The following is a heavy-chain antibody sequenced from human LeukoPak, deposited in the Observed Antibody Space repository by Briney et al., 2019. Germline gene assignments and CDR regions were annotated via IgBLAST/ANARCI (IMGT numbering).Heavy chain of an antibody. J-gene: IGHJ3*02. CDR3: AKIRGYSYTYRGGFDI. Sequence: PGGSLRLSCAASGFTFSSYAMSWVGRAPGRGLGGFPGFSVSGGSTSYADSVKGRFTISRDNSKNTLYLQMNSLRAEDTAVYYCAKIRGYSYTYRGGFDIWGQGTMVTVSS. CDR2: FSVSGGST. D-gene: IGHD5-18*01. CDR1: GFTFSSYA. V-gene: IGHV3-23*01.